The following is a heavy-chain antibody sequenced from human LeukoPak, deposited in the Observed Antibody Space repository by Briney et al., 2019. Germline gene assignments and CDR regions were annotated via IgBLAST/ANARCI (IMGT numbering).Heavy chain of an antibody. J-gene: IGHJ6*03. V-gene: IGHV4-59*10. D-gene: IGHD3-3*01. CDR1: GGSFSGYY. Sequence: SETLSLTCAVYGGSFSGYYWSWIRQPAGKGLEWIGRIYTSGSTNYNPSLKSRVTMSVDTSKNQFSLKLSSVTAADTAVYYCARVQDDFWSGRNYYYYYMDVWGKGTTVTVSS. CDR2: IYTSGST. CDR3: ARVQDDFWSGRNYYYYYMDV.